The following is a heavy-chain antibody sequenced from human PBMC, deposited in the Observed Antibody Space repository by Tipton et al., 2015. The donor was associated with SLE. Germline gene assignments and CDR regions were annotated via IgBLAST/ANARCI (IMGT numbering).Heavy chain of an antibody. CDR1: GFLVSNNY. CDR3: ARDPEGNRGWDFDF. CDR2: IFSDGTT. J-gene: IGHJ4*02. V-gene: IGHV3-66*01. D-gene: IGHD2/OR15-2a*01. Sequence: SLRLSCAASGFLVSNNYMTWVRHAPGKGLEWISVIFSDGTTYYADSVKGRFIISRDNAKNSLYLHMNSLRDEDTAVYFCARDPEGNRGWDFDFWGQGTLVTVSS.